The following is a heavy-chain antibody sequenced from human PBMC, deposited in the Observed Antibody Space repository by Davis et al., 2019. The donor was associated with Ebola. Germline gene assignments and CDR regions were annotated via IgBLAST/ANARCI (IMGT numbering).Heavy chain of an antibody. V-gene: IGHV1-3*01. J-gene: IGHJ4*02. CDR1: GYTFIGYY. Sequence: AASVKVSCKASGYTFIGYYMHWVRQAPGQRPEWVGWINGGTGDSKSSQKFQARVTFTRDTSATTVYMEVNNLTSEDTAVYYCARGLGGSGTYHFWGQGTLVTVSS. CDR2: INGGTGDS. D-gene: IGHD3-10*01. CDR3: ARGLGGSGTYHF.